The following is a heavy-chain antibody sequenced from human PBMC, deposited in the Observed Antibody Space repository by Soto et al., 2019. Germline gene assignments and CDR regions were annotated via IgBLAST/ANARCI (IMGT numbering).Heavy chain of an antibody. D-gene: IGHD5-12*01. CDR2: IKQDGSEK. CDR3: AREGGGYAPEGLIDY. CDR1: GFTFSSYW. J-gene: IGHJ4*02. Sequence: GGSLRLSCAASGFTFSSYWMSWVRQAPGKGLEWVANIKQDGSEKYYVDSVKGRFTISRDNAKNSLYLQMNSLRAEDTAVYYCAREGGGYAPEGLIDYWGQGTLVTVSS. V-gene: IGHV3-7*01.